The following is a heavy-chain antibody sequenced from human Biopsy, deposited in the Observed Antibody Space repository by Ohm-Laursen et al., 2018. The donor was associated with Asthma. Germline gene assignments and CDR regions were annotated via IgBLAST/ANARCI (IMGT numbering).Heavy chain of an antibody. Sequence: SLRLSCAASGFAVSRDHMFWVRQAPGKGLEWVAGIYYDGSRKYYTESVKGRFTISRDNSKNRLYLEMASLRAEDTAVYYCAREKVIESRGFQNWFDPWGQGTLVHVSS. J-gene: IGHJ5*02. CDR1: GFAVSRDH. CDR3: AREKVIESRGFQNWFDP. V-gene: IGHV3-33*07. CDR2: IYYDGSRK. D-gene: IGHD3-16*02.